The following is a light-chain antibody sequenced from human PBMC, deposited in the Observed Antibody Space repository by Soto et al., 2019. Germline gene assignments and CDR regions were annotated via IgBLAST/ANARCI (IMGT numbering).Light chain of an antibody. J-gene: IGKJ3*01. V-gene: IGKV4-1*01. CDR2: WAS. Sequence: DIVMTQSPDSLAVSLGERATINCKSSQSVFYSSDNKNYLAWYQQKPGQSPRLLIYWASTRESGVPDRFSGSGSGTDFTLTVSSLQAEDVAVYYCQQYYALPFTFGPGTKV. CDR3: QQYYALPFT. CDR1: QSVFYSSDNKNY.